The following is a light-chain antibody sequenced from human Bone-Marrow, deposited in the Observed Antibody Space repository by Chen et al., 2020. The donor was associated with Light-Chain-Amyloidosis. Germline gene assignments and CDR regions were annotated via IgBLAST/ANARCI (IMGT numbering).Light chain of an antibody. CDR1: DLPTKY. CDR3: QSADSSGTYDVI. CDR2: RDT. Sequence: SYELTQPPSVSVSPGQTARITCSGDDLPTKYAYWYQQKPGQAPVLVIHRDTERHSGISERFSVSSSGTTATLTIRGVQAKDEADYHCQSADSSGTYDVIFGGGTKLTVL. J-gene: IGLJ2*01. V-gene: IGLV3-25*03.